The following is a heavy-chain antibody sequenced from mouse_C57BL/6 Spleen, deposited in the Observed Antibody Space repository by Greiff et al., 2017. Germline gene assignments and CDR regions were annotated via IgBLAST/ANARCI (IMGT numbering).Heavy chain of an antibody. Sequence: VQLQQSVAELVRPGASVKLSCTASGFNFQNSYMHWVKQRPEQGLEWIGRIDPANGNTKYAAKFQGMATITADTSSNTSYLQLSSLTSEDTSIYYRTSGDHDSMDYWGQGTSVTVSS. CDR3: TSGDHDSMDY. D-gene: IGHD2-4*01. V-gene: IGHV14-3*01. CDR2: IDPANGNT. J-gene: IGHJ4*01. CDR1: GFNFQNSY.